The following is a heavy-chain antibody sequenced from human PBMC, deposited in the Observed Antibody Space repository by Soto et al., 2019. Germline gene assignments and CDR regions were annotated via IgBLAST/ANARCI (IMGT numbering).Heavy chain of an antibody. J-gene: IGHJ5*02. CDR3: AKSAMVRGGGWFDP. CDR1: GFTFSSYA. Sequence: EVQLLESGGGLVQPGGSLRLSCAASGFTFSSYAMSWVRQARGKGLEWVSDISGSGGITYYADSVKGRFTIARDNSKNTLYLQMNSLRAEDTAVYYCAKSAMVRGGGWFDPWGQGTLVTVSS. V-gene: IGHV3-23*01. CDR2: ISGSGGIT. D-gene: IGHD3-10*01.